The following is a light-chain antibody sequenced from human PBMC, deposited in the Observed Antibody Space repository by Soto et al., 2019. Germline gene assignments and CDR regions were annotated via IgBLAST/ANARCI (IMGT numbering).Light chain of an antibody. CDR3: CSYTSRTTYV. Sequence: QSVLTQPASVSGSPGQSITISCTGTASDVGGYNYVSWYQQHPGKAPKLMIHAVSNRPSGISSRFSGSKSGNTASLTISGLQSEDEADYFYCSYTSRTTYVFGTGTKLTVL. J-gene: IGLJ1*01. CDR2: AVS. CDR1: ASDVGGYNY. V-gene: IGLV2-14*01.